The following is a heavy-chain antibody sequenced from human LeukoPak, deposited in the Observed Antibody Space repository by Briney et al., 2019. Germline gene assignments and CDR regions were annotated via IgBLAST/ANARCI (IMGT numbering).Heavy chain of an antibody. CDR3: ARGRYGGNSGFFDY. CDR1: GGXISYYY. J-gene: IGHJ4*02. V-gene: IGHV4-59*01. D-gene: IGHD4-23*01. Sequence: PSETLSLTCIVSGGXISYYYCSWIRQPPGKGLEWIGYIYYSGSPNYNPSLKSRVTISVDTSKNQFSLKLTSVTAADTAVYYCARGRYGGNSGFFDYWGQGTLVTVSS. CDR2: IYYSGSP.